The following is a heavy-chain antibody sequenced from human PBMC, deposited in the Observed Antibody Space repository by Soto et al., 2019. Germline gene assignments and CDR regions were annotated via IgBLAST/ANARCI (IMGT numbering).Heavy chain of an antibody. J-gene: IGHJ6*02. Sequence: SETLSLTCTVSGGSISSYYWSWIRQPPGKGLEWIGYIYYSGSTNYNPSLKSRVTISVDTSKNQFSLKLSSVTAADTAVYYCARVDDFGMDVWGQGTTVTVSS. CDR3: ARVDDFGMDV. CDR1: GGSISSYY. V-gene: IGHV4-59*01. CDR2: IYYSGST.